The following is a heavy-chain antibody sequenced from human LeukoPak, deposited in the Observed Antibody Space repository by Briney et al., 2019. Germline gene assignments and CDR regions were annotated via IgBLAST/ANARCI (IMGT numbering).Heavy chain of an antibody. Sequence: GGSLRLSCAVSGFTFTNVWMNWVRQAPGKGLEWVGRIKNKDEGEKTDYAAPVKGRFTISRDDSKATLFLQMNSLKMEDTAIYYCTTGIDYGGGYWGQGTLVSVSS. J-gene: IGHJ4*02. CDR1: GFTFTNVW. CDR3: TTGIDYGGGY. D-gene: IGHD3-16*01. V-gene: IGHV3-15*07. CDR2: IKNKDEGEKT.